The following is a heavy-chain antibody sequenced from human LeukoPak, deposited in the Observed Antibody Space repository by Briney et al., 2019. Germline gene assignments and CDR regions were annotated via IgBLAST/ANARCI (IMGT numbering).Heavy chain of an antibody. CDR3: ARGLSVDY. CDR1: GGSFSGYY. CDR2: INHSGST. J-gene: IGHJ4*02. Sequence: SETPSLTRAGYGGSFSGYYWSWNRQPPGKGLEWIGEINHSGSTNYNPSLKSRVAISVDTSKNQFSLKLSSVTAADTAVYYCARGLSVDYWGQGTLVTVSS. V-gene: IGHV4-34*01.